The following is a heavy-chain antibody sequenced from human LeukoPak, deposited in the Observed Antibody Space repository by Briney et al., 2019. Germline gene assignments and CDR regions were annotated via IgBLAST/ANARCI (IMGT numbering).Heavy chain of an antibody. V-gene: IGHV1-8*01. CDR2: MNPNSGNT. J-gene: IGHJ5*02. D-gene: IGHD2-2*01. CDR1: GYTFTSYD. Sequence: ASVKVSCKASGYTFTSYDINWVRQATGQGLEWMGWMNPNSGNTGYAQMFQGRVTMTRNTSISTAYMELSSLTSDDTAMYYCARVGRGCSSIRCYWEDWFDPWGQGTLVIVSS. CDR3: ARVGRGCSSIRCYWEDWFDP.